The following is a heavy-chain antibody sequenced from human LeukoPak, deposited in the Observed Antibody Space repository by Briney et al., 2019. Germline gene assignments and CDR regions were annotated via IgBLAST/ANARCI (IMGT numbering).Heavy chain of an antibody. CDR1: GASINSGSYY. Sequence: NSSETLSLTCTVSGASINSGSYYWSWIRQPAGKGLEFIGHFYSSGSTNYNPSLKSRVSISVDTSKNQFSLEVTSVTAADTAVYYCARGLSSSTEITYYYYMDVWGKGTTVTVSS. D-gene: IGHD6-6*01. CDR2: FYSSGST. J-gene: IGHJ6*03. V-gene: IGHV4-61*09. CDR3: ARGLSSSTEITYYYYMDV.